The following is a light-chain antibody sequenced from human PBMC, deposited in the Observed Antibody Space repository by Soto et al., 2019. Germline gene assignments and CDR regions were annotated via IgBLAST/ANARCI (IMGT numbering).Light chain of an antibody. Sequence: QSVLTQPPSVSGAPGQRVTISCTGNSSNIGAGYDVHWYQQLPGTAPKLLIYGSSNRPSGVPDRFSGSKSGTSASLAITGLQAEDEADYYCQFYDSSLSGYVFGTGTNVTVL. CDR2: GSS. CDR3: QFYDSSLSGYV. CDR1: SSNIGAGYD. V-gene: IGLV1-40*01. J-gene: IGLJ1*01.